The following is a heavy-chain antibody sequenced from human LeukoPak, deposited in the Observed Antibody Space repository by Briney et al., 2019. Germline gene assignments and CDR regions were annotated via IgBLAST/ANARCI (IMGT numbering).Heavy chain of an antibody. CDR2: ISGSGGST. CDR3: AKDDSSDPYYFDY. J-gene: IGHJ4*02. Sequence: ASVKVSCKASGGTFSSYAMSWVRQAPGKGLEWVSAISGSGGSTYYADSVKGRFTISRDNSKNTLYLQMNSLRAEDTAVYYCAKDDSSDPYYFDYWGQGTLVTVSS. CDR1: GGTFSSYA. V-gene: IGHV3-23*01. D-gene: IGHD3-22*01.